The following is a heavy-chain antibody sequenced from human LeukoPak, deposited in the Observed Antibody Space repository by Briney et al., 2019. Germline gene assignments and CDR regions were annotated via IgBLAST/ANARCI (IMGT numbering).Heavy chain of an antibody. CDR2: IYYSGST. V-gene: IGHV4-59*08. Sequence: SETLSLTCTVSGGSISSYYWSWIRQPPGKGLGWIGYIYYSGSTNYNPSLKSRVTISVDTSKNQFSLKLSSVTAADTAVYYCARGYYDSSGPLDYWGQGTLVTVSS. J-gene: IGHJ4*02. D-gene: IGHD3-22*01. CDR1: GGSISSYY. CDR3: ARGYYDSSGPLDY.